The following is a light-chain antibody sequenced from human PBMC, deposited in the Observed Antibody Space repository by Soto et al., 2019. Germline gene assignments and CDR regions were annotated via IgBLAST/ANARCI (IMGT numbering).Light chain of an antibody. CDR3: QQYGSSWT. Sequence: EIVLTQSPATLSSFPGDRVTLSCRASQSVSSNDLAWYQQKPGQAPRLLIYGASSRATGIPDRFSGSGSGTDFTLTISRLEPKDFAVYYCQQYGSSWTFGQGTKVDIK. V-gene: IGKV3-20*01. J-gene: IGKJ1*01. CDR1: QSVSSND. CDR2: GAS.